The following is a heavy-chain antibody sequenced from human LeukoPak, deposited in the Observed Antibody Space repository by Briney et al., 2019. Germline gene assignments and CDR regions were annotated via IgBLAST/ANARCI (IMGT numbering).Heavy chain of an antibody. CDR2: IYYSGST. J-gene: IGHJ4*02. V-gene: IGHV4-59*12. CDR1: GGSISSYY. D-gene: IGHD6-13*01. CDR3: ARDSAAAGTGFDY. Sequence: SETLSLTCTVSGGSISSYYWSWIRQPPGKGLEWIGYIYYSGSTNYNPSLKSRVTTSVDTSKNQFSLKLSSVTAADTAVYYCARDSAAAGTGFDYWGQGTLVTVSS.